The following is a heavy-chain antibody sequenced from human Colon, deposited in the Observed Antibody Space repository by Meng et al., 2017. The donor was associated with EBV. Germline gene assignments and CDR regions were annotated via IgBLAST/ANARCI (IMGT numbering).Heavy chain of an antibody. V-gene: IGHV4-30-4*03. J-gene: IGHJ4*02. CDR3: TTLYGDSIS. D-gene: IGHD4-17*01. CDR2: IYHSGRT. Sequence: QVQLQESGPGLVKPSQXLALTGTVSGGSISSGDYYWSWIRQPPGKGLEWIGEIYHSGRTNYNPSVKSRVSMSVDKSQNHFSLRLSSVTAADTAVYYCTTLYGDSISWGQGTLVTVSS. CDR1: GGSISSGDYY.